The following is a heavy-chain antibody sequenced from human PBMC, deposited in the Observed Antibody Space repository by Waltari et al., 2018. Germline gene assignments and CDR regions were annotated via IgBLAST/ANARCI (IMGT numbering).Heavy chain of an antibody. CDR2: IYYSGST. CDR3: ARLAWIQEDFDY. J-gene: IGHJ4*02. D-gene: IGHD5-18*01. Sequence: QLQLQESGPGLVKPSETLSLTCTVSGGSISSSSYYWGWIRQPPGKGLEWIGSIYYSGSTYYNPSLKSRVTISVDTSKNQFSLKLSSVTAADTAVYYCARLAWIQEDFDYWGQGTLVTVSS. V-gene: IGHV4-39*01. CDR1: GGSISSSSYY.